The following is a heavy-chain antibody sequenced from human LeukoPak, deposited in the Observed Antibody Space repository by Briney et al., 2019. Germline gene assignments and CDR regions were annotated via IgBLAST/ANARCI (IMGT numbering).Heavy chain of an antibody. V-gene: IGHV1-2*02. CDR1: GYTFAGYY. Sequence: ASVKVSCKASGYTFAGYYMHWVRQAPGQGLEWMGWINPNSGGTNYAQKFQGRVTMTRDTSISTAYMELSRLRSDDTAVYYCARVQRVWLVGAFDIWGQGTMVTVSS. CDR2: INPNSGGT. D-gene: IGHD6-19*01. CDR3: ARVQRVWLVGAFDI. J-gene: IGHJ3*02.